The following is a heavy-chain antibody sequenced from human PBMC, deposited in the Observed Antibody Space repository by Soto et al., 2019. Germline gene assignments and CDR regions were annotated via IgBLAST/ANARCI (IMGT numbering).Heavy chain of an antibody. CDR1: GGSISSGGYY. CDR3: XARGVIH. V-gene: IGHV4-31*03. D-gene: IGHD2-21*01. CDR2: IYYSGST. J-gene: IGHJ4*02. Sequence: QVQLQESGPGLVKPSQTLSLTCTVSGGSISSGGYYWXXXRQHPGKGLEWIGYIYYSGSTYYNPSLKSRXXXXXXXXXXXXXXXXXXXXXXXXXVXXXARGVIHWGQGTLVTVSS.